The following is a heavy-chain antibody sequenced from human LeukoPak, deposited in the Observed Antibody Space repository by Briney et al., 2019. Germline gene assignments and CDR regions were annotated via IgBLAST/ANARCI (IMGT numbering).Heavy chain of an antibody. V-gene: IGHV4-61*02. CDR1: GGSISSVRYY. Sequence: PSETLSLTCTVSGGSISSVRYYWRWIRQPAGKGLEWIGRIYTGGSTNYNPSLKSRVTMSLDTSKNQFSLKLSSVTAADTAIYYCARDSLQREGYPFDSWGQGTLVTVSS. CDR3: ARDSLQREGYPFDS. D-gene: IGHD5-24*01. J-gene: IGHJ4*02. CDR2: IYTGGST.